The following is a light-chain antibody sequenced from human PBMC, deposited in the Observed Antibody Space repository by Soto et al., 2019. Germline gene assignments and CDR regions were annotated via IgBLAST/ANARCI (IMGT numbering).Light chain of an antibody. CDR2: EVT. CDR3: SSYAGSNNFGV. V-gene: IGLV2-8*01. J-gene: IGLJ3*02. CDR1: SSDVGGYDY. Sequence: QSVLTQPPSASGSPGQSVTISCTGTSSDVGGYDYVSWYQQHPGKAPKLMPYEVTKRPSGVPDRFSGSKSGNTASLTVSGLQAEDEADYSCSSYAGSNNFGVFGGGTQLTVL.